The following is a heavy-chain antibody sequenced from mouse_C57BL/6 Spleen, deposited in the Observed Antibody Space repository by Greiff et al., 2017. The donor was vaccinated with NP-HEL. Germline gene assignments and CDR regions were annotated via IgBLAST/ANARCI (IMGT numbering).Heavy chain of an antibody. CDR3: ARKYDGYPYYYAMDY. Sequence: EVQGVESGGGLVKPGGSLKLSCAASGFTFSDYGMHWVRQAPEKGLEWVAYISSGSSTIYYADTVKGRFTISRDNAKNTLFLQMTSLRSEDTAMYYCARKYDGYPYYYAMDYWGQGTSVTVSS. CDR1: GFTFSDYG. V-gene: IGHV5-17*01. CDR2: ISSGSSTI. J-gene: IGHJ4*01. D-gene: IGHD2-3*01.